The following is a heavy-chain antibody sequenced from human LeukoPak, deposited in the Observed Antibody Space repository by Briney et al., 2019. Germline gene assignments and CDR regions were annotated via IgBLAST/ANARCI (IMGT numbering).Heavy chain of an antibody. CDR1: GYTFTGYY. Sequence: ASVKVSCKASGYTFTGYYMHWVRQAPGQGLEWMGWINPKNGGTNYAQKFQGRVTMTRDTSTSTVYVEVSSLISDDTAVYYCTRGVLPARFDSWGQGTLVTVSS. D-gene: IGHD2-2*01. CDR2: INPKNGGT. J-gene: IGHJ5*01. V-gene: IGHV1-2*02. CDR3: TRGVLPARFDS.